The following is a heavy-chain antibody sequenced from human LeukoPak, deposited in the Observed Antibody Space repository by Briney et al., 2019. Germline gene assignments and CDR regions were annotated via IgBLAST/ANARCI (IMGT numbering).Heavy chain of an antibody. CDR2: IYYSGST. V-gene: IGHV4-30-4*08. Sequence: PSQTLSLTCTVSGGSISSGDYYWSWIRQPPGKGLEWIGYIYYSGSTYYNPSLKSRVTISVDTSKNQFSLKLSSVTAADTAVYYCARAGDIRQQPRYYYYMDVWGKGTTVTVSS. D-gene: IGHD1/OR15-1a*01. J-gene: IGHJ6*03. CDR1: GGSISSGDYY. CDR3: ARAGDIRQQPRYYYYMDV.